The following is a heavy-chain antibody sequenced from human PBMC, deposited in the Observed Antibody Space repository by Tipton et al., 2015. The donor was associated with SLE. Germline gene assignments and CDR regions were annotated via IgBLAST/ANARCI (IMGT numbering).Heavy chain of an antibody. CDR2: ITRRGKT. J-gene: IGHJ5*02. CDR1: DGSLSNYY. D-gene: IGHD6-19*01. CDR3: VRLSSSGWRPYNWFDP. Sequence: TLSLTCAVHDGSLSNYYWSWFRRPPGRGPEWIGEITRRGKTNYNPSLKSRVTLSVDTYRNQFSLKLNSVTAADTAVYYCVRLSSSGWRPYNWFDPWGQGTLVTVSS. V-gene: IGHV4-34*01.